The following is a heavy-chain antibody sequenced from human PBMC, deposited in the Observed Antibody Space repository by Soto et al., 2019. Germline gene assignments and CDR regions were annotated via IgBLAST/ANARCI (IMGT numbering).Heavy chain of an antibody. CDR1: GYIFTNYW. Sequence: GESLKISCKGSGYIFTNYWVGWVRQMPGKGLEWMGIIYPGDSDTKYSPSFQGQVTISADKSINTAYLQWSSLKASDTAMYYCASLSRLEPRSAFDYWGQGTLVTVSS. CDR3: ASLSRLEPRSAFDY. D-gene: IGHD1-1*01. J-gene: IGHJ4*02. CDR2: IYPGDSDT. V-gene: IGHV5-51*01.